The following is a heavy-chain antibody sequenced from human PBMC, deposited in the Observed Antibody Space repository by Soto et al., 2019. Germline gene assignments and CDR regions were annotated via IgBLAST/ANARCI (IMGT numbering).Heavy chain of an antibody. Sequence: EAQLVESGGDLVQPGGSLRITCAASGFTFTGDWMSWVRQAPGKGLERVAGINREGSEEHYVASVKGRFTISRDNAKNSVYRQMESLRADDTAVYYCARGPGPRPAAIRGLGWFDPWGQGTVVTVSS. D-gene: IGHD2-2*01. V-gene: IGHV3-7*03. CDR2: INREGSEE. CDR3: ARGPGPRPAAIRGLGWFDP. CDR1: GFTFTGDW. J-gene: IGHJ5*02.